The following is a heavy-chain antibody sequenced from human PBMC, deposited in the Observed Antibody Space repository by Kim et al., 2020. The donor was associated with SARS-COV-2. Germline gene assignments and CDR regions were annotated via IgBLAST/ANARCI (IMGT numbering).Heavy chain of an antibody. CDR3: ARLLQYDGGYPLDY. CDR1: GASVTSYY. D-gene: IGHD3-22*01. V-gene: IGHV4-59*08. CDR2: IRYGGNT. Sequence: SETLSLTCSVSGASVTSYYWSWLRQPPVQRLEWITYIRYGGNTNYNPSLKSRVTISVDTSQNNFSLKVNSVTAADTAIHYCARLLQYDGGYPLDYWGQGIRVTVSS. J-gene: IGHJ4*02.